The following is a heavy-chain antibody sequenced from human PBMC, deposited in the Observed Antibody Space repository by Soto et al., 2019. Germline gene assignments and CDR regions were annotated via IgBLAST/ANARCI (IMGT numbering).Heavy chain of an antibody. V-gene: IGHV3-21*01. Sequence: EVQLVESGGGLVKPGGSLRLSCEASGFTFSSYGMNWVRQAPGRGLEWVSSISSGSSFIYYADSVKGRFTISRDNAKNSLYMQMKSLRAENTAVYYCAGEDIAEAYRDYWGQGTLVTVSS. CDR2: ISSGSSFI. CDR3: AGEDIAEAYRDY. D-gene: IGHD2-15*01. J-gene: IGHJ4*02. CDR1: GFTFSSYG.